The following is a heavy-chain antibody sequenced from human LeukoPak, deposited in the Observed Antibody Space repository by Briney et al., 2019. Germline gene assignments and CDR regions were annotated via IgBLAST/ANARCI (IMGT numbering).Heavy chain of an antibody. V-gene: IGHV1-69*13. Sequence: ASVKVSCKASGGTFSSYAISWVRQAPGQGLEWMRGIIPIFGTASYAQKFQGRVTITADESTSTAYMELSSLRSEDTAVYYCAQGQWELGGSNARKTYGMDVWGQGTTVTVSS. CDR3: AQGQWELGGSNARKTYGMDV. J-gene: IGHJ6*02. CDR2: IIPIFGTA. D-gene: IGHD1-26*01. CDR1: GGTFSSYA.